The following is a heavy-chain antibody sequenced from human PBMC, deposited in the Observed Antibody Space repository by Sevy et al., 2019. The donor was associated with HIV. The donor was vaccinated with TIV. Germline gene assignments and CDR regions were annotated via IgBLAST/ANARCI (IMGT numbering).Heavy chain of an antibody. D-gene: IGHD3-22*01. CDR2: INHSGST. CDR1: GGSFSGYY. Sequence: SETLSLTCAVYGGSFSGYYWSWIRQPPGKGLEWIGEINHSGSTNYNPSLKSRVTISVDTSKNQFSLKLSSVTAADTAVYYCARTPSPLNYYDSSGYPDYWGQGTLVIVSS. J-gene: IGHJ4*02. CDR3: ARTPSPLNYYDSSGYPDY. V-gene: IGHV4-34*01.